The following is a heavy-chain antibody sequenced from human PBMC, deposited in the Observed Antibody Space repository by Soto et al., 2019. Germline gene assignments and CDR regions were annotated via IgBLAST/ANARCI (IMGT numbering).Heavy chain of an antibody. D-gene: IGHD5-18*01. CDR1: GYTFSNYG. Sequence: QVQLMQSGPEVKEPGASVKLSCKASGYTFSNYGLSWVRQAPGQGLEWMGWTSGHNGNTIYAQKLQDRVTMTTDTSTRTAYMELRSLRSDDTAVYYCARQPRYSYADSWGPGTRVTVSS. J-gene: IGHJ4*02. V-gene: IGHV1-18*01. CDR3: ARQPRYSYADS. CDR2: TSGHNGNT.